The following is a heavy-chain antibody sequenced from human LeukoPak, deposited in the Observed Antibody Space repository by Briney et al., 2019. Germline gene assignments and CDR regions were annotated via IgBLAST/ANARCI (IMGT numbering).Heavy chain of an antibody. Sequence: GGSLRLSCAVSGFTFSTYAMIWVRQAPGKGLEWVSGISGSGTKTYYADSVKGRFTISRDNSKNTLYLQMNSLRAEDTAVYFCAKDCNYDSAGLSLGSWGQGTLVTVSS. V-gene: IGHV3-23*01. CDR2: ISGSGTKT. CDR1: GFTFSTYA. D-gene: IGHD3-22*01. CDR3: AKDCNYDSAGLSLGS. J-gene: IGHJ5*01.